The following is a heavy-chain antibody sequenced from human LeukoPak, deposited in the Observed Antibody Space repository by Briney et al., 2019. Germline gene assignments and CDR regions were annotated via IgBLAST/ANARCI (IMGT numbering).Heavy chain of an antibody. Sequence: SETLSLTCAVSGGSISSSNWWSWVRPPPGKGLEWIGEIYHSGSTNYNPSLKSRVTISVDKSKNQFSLKLSSVTAADTAVYYCASPLWFGELLFWGQGTLVTVSS. V-gene: IGHV4-4*02. CDR3: ASPLWFGELLF. D-gene: IGHD3-10*01. CDR2: IYHSGST. J-gene: IGHJ4*02. CDR1: GGSISSSNW.